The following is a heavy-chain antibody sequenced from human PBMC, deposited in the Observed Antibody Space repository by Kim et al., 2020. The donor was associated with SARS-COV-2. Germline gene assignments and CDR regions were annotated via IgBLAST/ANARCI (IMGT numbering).Heavy chain of an antibody. D-gene: IGHD2-21*01. V-gene: IGHV1-2*02. CDR2: INPKNGGT. CDR3: ARGGLGDNRTWAFDS. CDR1: GYTFNGYY. Sequence: ASVKVSCKASGYTFNGYYIHWVRQAPAQGLQWMGCINPKNGGTNYEQKLQGRVTMTRDTSTNTAYMELSRLRYDDTAVYYCARGGLGDNRTWAFDSWGQGTMVTISS. J-gene: IGHJ3*02.